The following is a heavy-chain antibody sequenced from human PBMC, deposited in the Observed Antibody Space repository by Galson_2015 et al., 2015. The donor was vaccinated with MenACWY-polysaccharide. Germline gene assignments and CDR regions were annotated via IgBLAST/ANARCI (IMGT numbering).Heavy chain of an antibody. D-gene: IGHD3-22*01. CDR1: GSTFINND. CDR3: ARGRVGQIDRYYFDY. J-gene: IGHJ4*02. CDR2: MNSNSGNT. V-gene: IGHV1-8*01. Sequence: SVKVSCKASGSTFINNDINWVRQATGQGLEWMGWMNSNSGNTGYARKFQGRVTMTRDTSISTAYMELSGLRSDDTAVYYCARGRVGQIDRYYFDYWGQGTLVSVSS.